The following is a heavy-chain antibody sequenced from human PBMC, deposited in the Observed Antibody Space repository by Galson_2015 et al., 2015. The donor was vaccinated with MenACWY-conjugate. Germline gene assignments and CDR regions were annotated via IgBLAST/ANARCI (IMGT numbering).Heavy chain of an antibody. CDR1: GFIFNTYR. J-gene: IGHJ4*02. CDR3: AKTRGASFYFDS. Sequence: SLRLSCAASGFIFNTYRMHWVRQAPGKGLVWVSRINPGGSGTTYADSVKDRFTISRDNAKNTLYLQMNSLRPEDTAVFYCAKTRGASFYFDSWGQGTLVTVSS. CDR2: INPGGSGT. V-gene: IGHV3-74*01. D-gene: IGHD1-26*01.